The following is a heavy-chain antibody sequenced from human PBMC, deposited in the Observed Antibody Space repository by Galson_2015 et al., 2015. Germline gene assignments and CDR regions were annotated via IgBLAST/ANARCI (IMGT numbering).Heavy chain of an antibody. CDR3: ARVRQTDGLLDY. Sequence: SLRLSCEASGFTFSSYWMHWVRQAPGKGLVWVSRINSDGSDTTYADSVKGRFTISRDNAKNTLFLQMNGLRAEDTAVYYCARVRQTDGLLDYWGQGTLVTVSS. V-gene: IGHV3-74*01. CDR2: INSDGSDT. D-gene: IGHD2-15*01. CDR1: GFTFSSYW. J-gene: IGHJ4*02.